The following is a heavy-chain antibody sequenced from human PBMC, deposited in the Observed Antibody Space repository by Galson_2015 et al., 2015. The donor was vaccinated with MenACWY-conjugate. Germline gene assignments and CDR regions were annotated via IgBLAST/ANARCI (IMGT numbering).Heavy chain of an antibody. CDR1: GFTFSNSW. Sequence: SLRLSCATSGFTFSNSWMGWVRQAPGKGLEWVANIPPPPSGKFYVDSVKGRFIISRDNAKNSLYLQMDSLRAEDTAVYSCARAKEQWLSKTFDVWGQGTVVTVSS. V-gene: IGHV3-7*01. J-gene: IGHJ3*01. D-gene: IGHD6-19*01. CDR3: ARAKEQWLSKTFDV. CDR2: IPPPPSGK.